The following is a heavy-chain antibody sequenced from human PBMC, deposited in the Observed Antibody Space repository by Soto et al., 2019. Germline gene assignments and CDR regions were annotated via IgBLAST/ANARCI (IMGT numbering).Heavy chain of an antibody. CDR3: ATRTADYGDYYYYYYYMDV. V-gene: IGHV3-66*01. D-gene: IGHD4-17*01. CDR1: GFTVSSNY. Sequence: GGSLRLSCAASGFTVSSNYMSWVRQAPGKGLEWVSVIYSGGSTYYADSVKGRFTISRDNSKNTLYLQMNSLRAEDTAVYYCATRTADYGDYYYYYYYMDVWGKGTTVTVSS. J-gene: IGHJ6*03. CDR2: IYSGGST.